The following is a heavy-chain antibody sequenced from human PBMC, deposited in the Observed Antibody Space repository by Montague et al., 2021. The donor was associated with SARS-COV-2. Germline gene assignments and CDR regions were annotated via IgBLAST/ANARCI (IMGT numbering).Heavy chain of an antibody. CDR1: GDSINTYY. CDR3: ARQAAGSYFYYGVDV. V-gene: IGHV4-59*12. J-gene: IGHJ6*02. Sequence: SETLSLTCTVPGDSINTYYWNWIRQPPGKGLEWLGSIFYTGSTNYNPSLKSRVTIPLDTSKNQFFLKVTSVTAADTAVYYCARQAAGSYFYYGVDVWGQGTTATVSS. CDR2: IFYTGST. D-gene: IGHD6-13*01.